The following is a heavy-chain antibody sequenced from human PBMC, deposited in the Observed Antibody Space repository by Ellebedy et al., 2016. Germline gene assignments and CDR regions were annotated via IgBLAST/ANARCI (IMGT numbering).Heavy chain of an antibody. V-gene: IGHV4-59*01. CDR2: IYYIGST. CDR1: GGSISSYY. J-gene: IGHJ6*02. Sequence: SETLSLXXTVSGGSISSYYWSWIRQPPGKGLEWIGYIYYIGSTNYNPSLKSRVTISVDTSKNQFSLKLSSVTAADTAVYYCARDARYCSGGSCSTPWQPYYYYGMDVWGQGTTVTVSS. CDR3: ARDARYCSGGSCSTPWQPYYYYGMDV. D-gene: IGHD2-15*01.